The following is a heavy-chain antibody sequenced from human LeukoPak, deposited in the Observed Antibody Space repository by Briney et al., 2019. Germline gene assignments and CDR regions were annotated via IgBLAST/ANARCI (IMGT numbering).Heavy chain of an antibody. J-gene: IGHJ4*02. Sequence: SETLSLTCSVSGGSISSYYWSWIRQPPGKGLEWIGYISHSGGAIYNPSLKSRVTMAVDTSKNQFSLKVSSVTAADTAVYYCARAGNNWSFDYWGQGTLVTVSS. V-gene: IGHV4-59*01. CDR2: ISHSGGA. CDR3: ARAGNNWSFDY. D-gene: IGHD1-1*01. CDR1: GGSISSYY.